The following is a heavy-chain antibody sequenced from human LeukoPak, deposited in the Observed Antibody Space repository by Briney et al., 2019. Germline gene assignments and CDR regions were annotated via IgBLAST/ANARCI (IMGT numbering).Heavy chain of an antibody. D-gene: IGHD3-22*01. CDR1: GYTFTSYG. Sequence: ASVKVSCKASGYTFTSYGISWVRQAPGQGLEWMGWISAYNGNTNYAQKLQGRVTMTTDTSTSTAYMELRSLRSDDMAVYYCARSPRITMIVVVTPFDYWGQGTLVTVSS. J-gene: IGHJ4*02. CDR2: ISAYNGNT. V-gene: IGHV1-18*03. CDR3: ARSPRITMIVVVTPFDY.